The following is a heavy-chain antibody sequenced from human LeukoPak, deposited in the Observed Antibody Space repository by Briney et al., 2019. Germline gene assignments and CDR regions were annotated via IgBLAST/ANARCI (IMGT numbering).Heavy chain of an antibody. CDR3: ARDGPGLQRLVLDY. V-gene: IGHV3-21*01. CDR2: ISSSSSYI. D-gene: IGHD6-6*01. Sequence: GGSLRLSCAASGFTFSSYSMNWVRQAPGKGLEWVSSISSSSSYIYYADSVKGRFTISRDNAKNSLYLQRNSLRAEDTAVYYCARDGPGLQRLVLDYWGQGTLVTVSS. J-gene: IGHJ4*02. CDR1: GFTFSSYS.